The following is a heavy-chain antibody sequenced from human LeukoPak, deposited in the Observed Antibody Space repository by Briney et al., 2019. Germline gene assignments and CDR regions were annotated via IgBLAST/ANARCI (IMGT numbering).Heavy chain of an antibody. D-gene: IGHD3-3*01. J-gene: IGHJ4*02. CDR1: GCTFSSYS. Sequence: GVSLRLSCATSGCTFSSYSMSWVRQAPGKGLEWVSASSDSGGSTYYADSVKGRFTISRDNSKNTLYLQMTSLRAEDPAVYYCATDRTMGYWGQGTLVTVSS. V-gene: IGHV3-23*01. CDR2: SSDSGGST. CDR3: ATDRTMGY.